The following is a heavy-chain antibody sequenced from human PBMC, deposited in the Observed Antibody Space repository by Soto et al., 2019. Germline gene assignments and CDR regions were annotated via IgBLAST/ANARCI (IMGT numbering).Heavy chain of an antibody. J-gene: IGHJ3*02. V-gene: IGHV1-69*13. Sequence: ASVKVSCKASGGTFSSYAISWVRQAPGQGLEWMGGIIPIFGTANYAQKFQGRVTITADESTSTAYMELSSLRSENTAVYYCAREGSTIFGVRLVAFDIWGQGTMVTVSS. CDR2: IIPIFGTA. CDR3: AREGSTIFGVRLVAFDI. CDR1: GGTFSSYA. D-gene: IGHD3-3*01.